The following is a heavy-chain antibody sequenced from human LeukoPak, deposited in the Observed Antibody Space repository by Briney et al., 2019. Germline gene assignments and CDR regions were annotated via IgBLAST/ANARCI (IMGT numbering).Heavy chain of an antibody. D-gene: IGHD5-12*01. CDR1: GYSFTSYW. J-gene: IGHJ6*02. Sequence: GESLKISCKGSGYSFTSYWIGWVRQMPGKGLEWMGIIYPGDSDTRYSPSFQGQVTISADKSISTAYLQWSSLKASDTAMHYCARRGYSGYDFYYYDMDVWGQGTTVTVSS. CDR2: IYPGDSDT. CDR3: ARRGYSGYDFYYYDMDV. V-gene: IGHV5-51*01.